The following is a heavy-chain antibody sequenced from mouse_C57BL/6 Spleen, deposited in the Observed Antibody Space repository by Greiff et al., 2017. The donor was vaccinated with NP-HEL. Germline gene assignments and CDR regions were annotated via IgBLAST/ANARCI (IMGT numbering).Heavy chain of an antibody. CDR2: IDPSDSYT. Sequence: QVQLQQSGAELVMPGASVKLSCKASGYTFTSYWMHWVKQRPGQGLEWIGEIDPSDSYTNYNQKFKGKSTLTVDKSSSTAYMQLSSLTSEDSAVYYCARVWHYSNYYFDYWGQGTTLTVSS. V-gene: IGHV1-69*01. CDR3: ARVWHYSNYYFDY. CDR1: GYTFTSYW. D-gene: IGHD2-5*01. J-gene: IGHJ2*01.